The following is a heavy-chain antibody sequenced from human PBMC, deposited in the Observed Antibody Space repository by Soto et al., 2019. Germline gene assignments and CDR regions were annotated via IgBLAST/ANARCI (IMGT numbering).Heavy chain of an antibody. CDR1: GGSISRYF. CDR2: IFYSGST. CDR3: ARSLRNDLFDY. D-gene: IGHD3-16*01. J-gene: IGHJ4*02. Sequence: SETLSLTCTVSGGSISRYFWSWIRQPPGKGLEFIGYIFYSGSTNYNPSLKSRVTISVDTSKNQFSLKLSSVTAADTAVYFCARSLRNDLFDYWGQGTLVTVS. V-gene: IGHV4-59*01.